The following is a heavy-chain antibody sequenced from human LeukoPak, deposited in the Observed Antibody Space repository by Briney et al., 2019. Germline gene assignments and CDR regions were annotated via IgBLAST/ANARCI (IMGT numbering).Heavy chain of an antibody. J-gene: IGHJ4*02. CDR3: AAEVGYYDIEDY. D-gene: IGHD3-22*01. V-gene: IGHV1-58*01. CDR1: GFTFTSSA. CDR2: IVVGSGNT. Sequence: SVKVSCKASGFTFTSSAVQWVRQARGQRLEGIGWIVVGSGNTNYAQKFQERVTITRDMSTSTAYMELSSLRSEDTAVYYCAAEVGYYDIEDYWGQGTLVTVSS.